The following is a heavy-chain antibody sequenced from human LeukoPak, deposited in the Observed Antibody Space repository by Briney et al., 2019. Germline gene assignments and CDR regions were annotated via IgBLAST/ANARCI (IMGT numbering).Heavy chain of an antibody. J-gene: IGHJ4*02. CDR2: IYPGDSDT. CDR3: ATVTDIVVVVAAN. CDR1: GYSFTSYW. Sequence: GESLKISCKGSGYSFTSYWIGWVRQMPGKGLEWMGIIYPGDSDTRYSPSFQGQVTISADKSISTAYLQWSNLKASDTAMYYCATVTDIVVVVAANWGQGTLVTVSS. D-gene: IGHD2-15*01. V-gene: IGHV5-51*01.